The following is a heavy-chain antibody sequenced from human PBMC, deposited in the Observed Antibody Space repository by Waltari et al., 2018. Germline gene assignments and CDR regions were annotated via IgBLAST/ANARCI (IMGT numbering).Heavy chain of an antibody. Sequence: QVQLVESGGGVVQPGGSLRPSCAASGFTFSSYGMHWVRQGPGKGVEVVAFIRYDRSNKYYAGSVKGRFTIARDNSKNTLYLQMNSLRAEDTAVYYCAPKAGVTTYSHGWGQGTLVTVSS. CDR1: GFTFSSYG. D-gene: IGHD3-22*01. CDR2: IRYDRSNK. CDR3: APKAGVTTYSHG. J-gene: IGHJ4*02. V-gene: IGHV3-30*02.